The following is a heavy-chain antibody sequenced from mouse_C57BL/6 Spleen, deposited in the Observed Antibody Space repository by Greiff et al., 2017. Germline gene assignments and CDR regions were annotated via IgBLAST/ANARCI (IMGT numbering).Heavy chain of an antibody. Sequence: LQQSGASVKISCKASGYAFSSYWMNWVKQRPGKGLEWIGQIYPGDGDTNYNGKFKGKATLTADKSSSTAYMQLSSLTSEDSAVYYCARGISPLGRDYFDYWGQGTTLTVSS. V-gene: IGHV1-80*01. J-gene: IGHJ2*01. D-gene: IGHD4-1*01. CDR2: IYPGDGDT. CDR3: ARGISPLGRDYFDY. CDR1: GYAFSSYW.